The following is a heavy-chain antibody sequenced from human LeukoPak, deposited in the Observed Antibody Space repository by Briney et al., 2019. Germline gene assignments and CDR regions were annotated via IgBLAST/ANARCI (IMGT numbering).Heavy chain of an antibody. Sequence: SGSTIYYADSVKGRITISRDNAKNSLYLQMNSPRAEDTALYYCARVRGSYASDYWGQGTLVTVSS. CDR2: SGSTI. J-gene: IGHJ4*02. V-gene: IGHV3-48*01. D-gene: IGHD3-16*01. CDR3: ARVRGSYASDY.